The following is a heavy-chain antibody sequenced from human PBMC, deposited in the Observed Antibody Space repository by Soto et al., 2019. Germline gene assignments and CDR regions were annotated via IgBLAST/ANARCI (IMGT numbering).Heavy chain of an antibody. CDR3: ATLGASTNCLDN. D-gene: IGHD2-2*01. V-gene: IGHV5-51*01. CDR1: GYRFTSNW. J-gene: IGHJ4*02. CDR2: IYPGDSDT. Sequence: GESLKISCKVSGYRFTSNWIGWVRQMPGKGLEWMGIIYPGDSDTRYSPSFQGQVTISADKFISTTYLQWSSLKASDTAMYYCATLGASTNCLDNWGQGTLVTVSS.